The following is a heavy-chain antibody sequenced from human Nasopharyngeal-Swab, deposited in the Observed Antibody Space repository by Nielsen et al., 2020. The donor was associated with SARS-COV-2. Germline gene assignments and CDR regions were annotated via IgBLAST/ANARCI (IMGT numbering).Heavy chain of an antibody. J-gene: IGHJ4*02. Sequence: GESLKISCAASGFTFSSYSMSWLRQAPGKGLEWVSAISGSGGSTYYADSVKGRFTISRDNSKNTLYLQMNSLRAEDTAVYYCVKHQGSSSDQWGQGTLVTVSS. CDR3: VKHQGSSSDQ. CDR1: GFTFSSYS. V-gene: IGHV3-23*01. CDR2: ISGSGGST.